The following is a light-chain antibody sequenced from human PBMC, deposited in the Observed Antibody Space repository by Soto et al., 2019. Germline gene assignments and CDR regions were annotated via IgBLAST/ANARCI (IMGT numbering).Light chain of an antibody. J-gene: IGLJ2*01. CDR3: CSYAGSYTLA. Sequence: QSVLTQPHSVSGSPGQSVTISCTGTSSDVGYYNYVSWYQQHPGKAPKLMIYDVSKRPSGVPDRFSGSKSGNTASLTISGLQAEDEADYYCCSYAGSYTLAFGGGTKVTVL. CDR2: DVS. V-gene: IGLV2-11*01. CDR1: SSDVGYYNY.